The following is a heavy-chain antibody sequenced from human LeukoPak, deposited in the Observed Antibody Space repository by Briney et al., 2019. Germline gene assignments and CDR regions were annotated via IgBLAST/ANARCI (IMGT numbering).Heavy chain of an antibody. Sequence: PGGSLRLSCAASGFPFSSYAMHSVRQAPGKGLEWVAVISYDGSNKYYADSVKRRFTIPRDNYKNTLYLQMNGLRSEDTDVYYCAKVLYSTLYYFDYWGQGTLVTVSS. CDR3: AKVLYSTLYYFDY. CDR2: ISYDGSNK. CDR1: GFPFSSYA. V-gene: IGHV3-30-3*01. D-gene: IGHD6-13*01. J-gene: IGHJ4*02.